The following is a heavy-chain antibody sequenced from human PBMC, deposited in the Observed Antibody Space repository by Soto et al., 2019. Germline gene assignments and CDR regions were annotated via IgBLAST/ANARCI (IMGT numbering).Heavy chain of an antibody. Sequence: PGGSLRLSCAASGFTFSSYAMSWVRQAPGKGLEWVSAISGSGGSTYYADSVKGRFTISRDNSKNTLYLQMNSLRAEDTAVYYCAKALGSIGWYGDEPGGVEKLYYYYGMDVWGQGTTVTVSS. CDR2: ISGSGGST. D-gene: IGHD6-19*01. J-gene: IGHJ6*02. CDR1: GFTFSSYA. CDR3: AKALGSIGWYGDEPGGVEKLYYYYGMDV. V-gene: IGHV3-23*01.